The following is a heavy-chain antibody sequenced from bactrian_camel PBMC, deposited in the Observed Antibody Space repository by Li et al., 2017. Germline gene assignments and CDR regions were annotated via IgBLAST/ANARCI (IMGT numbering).Heavy chain of an antibody. V-gene: IGHV3S42*01. Sequence: DVQLVESGGGSVRTGGSLKLSCVGALIKRNRSCLAWFRQAPGKERERVAFIDGDGIGSHADSVKGRFAISKDNDKKTLFLQMNSLKAEDTAMYYCAATRRYLNSCKSRTDYSYWGQGTQVTVS. CDR3: AATRRYLNSCKSRTDYSY. J-gene: IGHJ6*01. CDR2: IDGDGIG. CDR1: LIKRNRSC. D-gene: IGHD6*01.